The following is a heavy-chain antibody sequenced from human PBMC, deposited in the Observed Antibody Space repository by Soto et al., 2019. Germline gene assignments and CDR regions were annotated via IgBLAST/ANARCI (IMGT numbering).Heavy chain of an antibody. D-gene: IGHD6-6*01. J-gene: IGHJ4*02. CDR2: ISGSGGST. V-gene: IGHV3-23*01. CDR3: AKAPRAYSSSLFYFDY. Sequence: GGSLRLSCAASGFTFSSYAMSWVRQAPGKGLEWVSAISGSGGSTYYADSVKGRFTISRDNSKNTLYLQMNSLRAEDTAVYYCAKAPRAYSSSLFYFDYWGQGTLVTVSS. CDR1: GFTFSSYA.